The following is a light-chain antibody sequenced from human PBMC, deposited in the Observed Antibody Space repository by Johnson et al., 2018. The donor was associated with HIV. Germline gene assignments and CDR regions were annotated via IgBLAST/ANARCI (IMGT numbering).Light chain of an antibody. Sequence: QSVLTQPPSVSAAPGQKVIISCSGSSSNIGNNYVSWYQQLPGTAPKLLIYENNKRPSGIPDRFSGSKSGTSATLGITGLQTGDEADYYCGTWDSSLIASYVFGTGTKVTVL. V-gene: IGLV1-51*02. J-gene: IGLJ1*01. CDR2: ENN. CDR1: SSNIGNNY. CDR3: GTWDSSLIASYV.